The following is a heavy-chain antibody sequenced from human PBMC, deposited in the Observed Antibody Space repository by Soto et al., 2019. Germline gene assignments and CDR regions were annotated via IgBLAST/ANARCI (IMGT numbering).Heavy chain of an antibody. J-gene: IGHJ6*02. CDR1: GFTFSSYW. CDR3: ARGSKLRFLEWLLYRFGRPYYYYYGMDV. CDR2: INSDGSST. D-gene: IGHD3-3*01. V-gene: IGHV3-74*01. Sequence: PGGSLRLSCAASGFTFSSYWMHWVRQAPGKGLVWVSRINSDGSSTSYADSVKGRFTISRDNAKNTLYLQMNSLRAEDTAVYYCARGSKLRFLEWLLYRFGRPYYYYYGMDVWGQGTTVTVSS.